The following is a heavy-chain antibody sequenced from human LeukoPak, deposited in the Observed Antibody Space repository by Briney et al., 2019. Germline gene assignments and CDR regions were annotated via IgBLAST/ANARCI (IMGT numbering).Heavy chain of an antibody. CDR1: GGSISSSSYY. CDR3: ARILRYFDWLSDDAFDI. D-gene: IGHD3-9*01. Sequence: SETLSLTCTVSGGSISSSSYYWGWIRQPPGKGLEWIGSINYSGSTYYNPSLKSRVTISVDTSKNQFSLKLSSVTAADTVVYYCARILRYFDWLSDDAFDIWGQGTMVTVSS. CDR2: INYSGST. J-gene: IGHJ3*02. V-gene: IGHV4-39*01.